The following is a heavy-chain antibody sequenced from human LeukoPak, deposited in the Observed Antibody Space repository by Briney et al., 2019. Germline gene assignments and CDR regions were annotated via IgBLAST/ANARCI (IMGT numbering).Heavy chain of an antibody. CDR1: GGSFSGYY. Sequence: SETLSLTCAVYGGSFSGYYWSWIRQPPGKGLEWLGEINHSGSTNYNPSLKSRVTISVVTSKNQFSLKLSSVTAADTAVYYCARGGGDIVVVPAAFRYYYGMDVWGQGTTVTVSS. J-gene: IGHJ6*02. CDR3: ARGGGDIVVVPAAFRYYYGMDV. V-gene: IGHV4-34*01. CDR2: INHSGST. D-gene: IGHD2-2*01.